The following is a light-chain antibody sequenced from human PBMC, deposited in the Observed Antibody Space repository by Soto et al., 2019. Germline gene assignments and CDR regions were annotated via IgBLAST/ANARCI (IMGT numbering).Light chain of an antibody. V-gene: IGKV1-39*01. Sequence: DIQMTQSPSSLSASVGDRVTITCRASQSISSYLNWYQQKPGKAPKLLIYAASSLQSGVPSRFSGSGSGTDFTLTISSLQPEDFGVYYCQHYNNWPPYSFGQGTKVDIK. CDR2: AAS. CDR1: QSISSY. CDR3: QHYNNWPPYS. J-gene: IGKJ2*03.